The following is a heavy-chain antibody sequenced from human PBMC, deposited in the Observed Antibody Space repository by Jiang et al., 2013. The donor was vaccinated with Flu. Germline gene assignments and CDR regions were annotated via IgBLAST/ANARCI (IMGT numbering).Heavy chain of an antibody. CDR3: ARHGHSDSSGYYPFDH. Sequence: EALSLTCTVSGGSIYSYYWSWIRQPPGKGLEWIGYIFYSGSTNYSPSLKGRVTISVDTSKNHFSLKLSSVTAADTAVYYCARHGHSDSSGYYPFDHWGQGTLVTVSS. CDR2: IFYSGST. J-gene: IGHJ4*02. V-gene: IGHV4-59*08. CDR1: GGSIYSYY. D-gene: IGHD3-22*01.